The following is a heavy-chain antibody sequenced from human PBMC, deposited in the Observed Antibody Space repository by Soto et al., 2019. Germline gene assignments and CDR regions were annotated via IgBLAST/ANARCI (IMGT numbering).Heavy chain of an antibody. CDR3: VKRGRNWGAFDF. J-gene: IGHJ3*01. CDR2: LGGTEGDSDGVP. D-gene: IGHD7-27*01. Sequence: VQLLESGGDLVQPGGSLRLSCVASGFILNNYAMSWVRQAPGKGLEWVSTLGGTEGDSDGVPWSEDSVKGRFTISRDSSANTLFLHMDNLRAEDSALYYCVKRGRNWGAFDFWGQGTTVVVSS. V-gene: IGHV3-23*01. CDR1: GFILNNYA.